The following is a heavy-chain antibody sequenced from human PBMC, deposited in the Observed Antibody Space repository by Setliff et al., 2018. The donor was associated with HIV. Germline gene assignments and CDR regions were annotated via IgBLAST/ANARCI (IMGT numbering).Heavy chain of an antibody. D-gene: IGHD2-2*01. CDR1: GGTFDNYP. CDR3: ARKEYQLLHAFDI. Sequence: ASVKVSCKSSGGTFDNYPINWVRQAPGQGLEWMGGIIPVLDMPHYAQKFQGRVTMTADKSTNTAYMEVTSLRSEDTAVYYCARKEYQLLHAFDIWGQGTMVT. J-gene: IGHJ3*02. CDR2: IIPVLDMP. V-gene: IGHV1-69*10.